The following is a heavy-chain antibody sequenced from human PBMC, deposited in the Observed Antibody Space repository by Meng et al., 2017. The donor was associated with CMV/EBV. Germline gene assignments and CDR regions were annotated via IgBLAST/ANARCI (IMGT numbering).Heavy chain of an antibody. CDR3: ARDLSIAARPL. D-gene: IGHD6-6*01. CDR1: GFTVSSNY. CDR2: IYSGGST. J-gene: IGHJ4*02. Sequence: GESLKISCAASGFTVSSNYMSWVRQAPGKGLEWVSVIYSGGSTYYADSVKGRFTTSRDNSKNTLYLQMNSLRAEDTAVYYCARDLSIAARPLWGQGTLVTVSS. V-gene: IGHV3-66*02.